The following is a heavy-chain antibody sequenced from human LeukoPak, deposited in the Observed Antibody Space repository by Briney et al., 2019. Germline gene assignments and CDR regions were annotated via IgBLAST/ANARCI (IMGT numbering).Heavy chain of an antibody. V-gene: IGHV4-59*01. CDR3: AGEHSGGYRFDY. CDR1: GGSISSYY. D-gene: IGHD3-22*01. Sequence: SETLSLTCTVSGGSISSYYWSWIPQPPGKGLEWIGYVFYSGSTIYNPSLKSRVTISGDTSKNQFSLKLSSVTPADTAVYYCAGEHSGGYRFDYWGQGTLVTVSS. CDR2: VFYSGST. J-gene: IGHJ4*02.